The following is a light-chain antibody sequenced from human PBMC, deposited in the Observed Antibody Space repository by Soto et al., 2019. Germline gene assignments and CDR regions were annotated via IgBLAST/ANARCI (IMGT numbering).Light chain of an antibody. CDR2: AAS. Sequence: DLPMTQSPSSLSASVGDRVTITCRASQSISSYLNWYQQKPGKAPKLLIYAASSLQSGVPSRFSGSGSGTDFTLTIGSLQPEDFATYYCQQSYSTPPLTCGGGTKVEIK. V-gene: IGKV1-39*01. J-gene: IGKJ4*01. CDR3: QQSYSTPPLT. CDR1: QSISSY.